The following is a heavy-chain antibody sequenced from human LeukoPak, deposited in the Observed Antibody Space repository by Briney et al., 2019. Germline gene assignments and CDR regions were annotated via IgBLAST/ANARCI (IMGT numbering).Heavy chain of an antibody. CDR1: GFTFSSYW. CDR2: INSDASSR. CDR3: ARASSASWHYFDD. J-gene: IGHJ4*02. V-gene: IGHV3-74*01. Sequence: GGSLRLSCAASGFTFSSYWMHWVRQAPGKGLVWVSRINSDASSRSYADSVKGRFTISRDNAKNTLYLQMNTVRAEDTAVYYCARASSASWHYFDDWGQGTPVTVSS. D-gene: IGHD2-2*01.